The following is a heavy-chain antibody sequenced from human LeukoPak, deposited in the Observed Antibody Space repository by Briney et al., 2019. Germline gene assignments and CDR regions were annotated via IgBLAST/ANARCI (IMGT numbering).Heavy chain of an antibody. CDR1: GFTFSNTW. Sequence: GGSLRLSCAASGFTFSNTWMNWVRQAPGEGLEWVGRIRSKTDGGTADYAAPVKGRFTISRDDSESTLYLQMDSLKTEDTALYYCSTVLKWELRHDYWGQGTLVTVSS. D-gene: IGHD1-26*01. CDR2: IRSKTDGGTA. J-gene: IGHJ4*02. V-gene: IGHV3-15*01. CDR3: STVLKWELRHDY.